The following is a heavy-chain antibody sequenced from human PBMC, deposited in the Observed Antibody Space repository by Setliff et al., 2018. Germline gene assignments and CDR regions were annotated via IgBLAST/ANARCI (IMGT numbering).Heavy chain of an antibody. CDR1: QYTFTAYF. Sequence: ASVKVSCKASQYTFTAYFLHWVRQAPGQGLEWMGRVFTATDDTQFRTEFQGRVSVTRDTSMSTTYMELSGLRSDDTAVYYCVRQDILTGYYAFDYWGQGTLVTVSS. CDR2: VFTATDDT. V-gene: IGHV1-2*06. J-gene: IGHJ4*02. CDR3: VRQDILTGYYAFDY. D-gene: IGHD3-9*01.